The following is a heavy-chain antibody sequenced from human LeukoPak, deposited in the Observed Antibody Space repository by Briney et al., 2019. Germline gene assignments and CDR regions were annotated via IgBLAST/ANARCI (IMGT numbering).Heavy chain of an antibody. V-gene: IGHV3-23*01. CDR3: ARAITMIVVATGFDY. Sequence: PGGSLRLSCAASGFTFSSYAMSWVRQAPGKGLEWVSAISGSGGSTYYADSVKGRFTISRDNSKNTLYLQMNSLRAEDTAVYYCARAITMIVVATGFDYWGQGTLVTVSS. CDR2: ISGSGGST. D-gene: IGHD3-22*01. J-gene: IGHJ4*02. CDR1: GFTFSSYA.